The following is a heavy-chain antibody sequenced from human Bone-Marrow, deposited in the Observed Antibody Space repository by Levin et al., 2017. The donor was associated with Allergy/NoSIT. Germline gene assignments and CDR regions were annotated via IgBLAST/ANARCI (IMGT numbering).Heavy chain of an antibody. Sequence: PSETLSLTCTVSGGSISSDSWYWIRQSPGKGLECIGYLYSGASTNYHPSLKSRVTISVSPSKSQLSLKLRSVTAADTAVYYCARGLGAMGIDSWGQGTPVTVSS. CDR2: LYSGAST. D-gene: IGHD3-10*01. J-gene: IGHJ4*02. CDR1: GGSISSDS. V-gene: IGHV4-59*01. CDR3: ARGLGAMGIDS.